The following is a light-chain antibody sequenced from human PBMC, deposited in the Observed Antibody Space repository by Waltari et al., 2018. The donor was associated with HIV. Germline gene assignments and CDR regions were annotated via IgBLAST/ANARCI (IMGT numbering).Light chain of an antibody. CDR1: RSNIGSNY. V-gene: IGLV1-47*01. CDR2: RNN. Sequence: QSVLTQSPSASGTPGQRVTISCSGSRSNIGSNYVYWYQQLPGTAPKLLLYRNNQRPSGVPDRFSGSKSGTSASLAISGLRSEDEAHYYCATWTDSLSGVVFGGGTKLRVL. J-gene: IGLJ2*01. CDR3: ATWTDSLSGVV.